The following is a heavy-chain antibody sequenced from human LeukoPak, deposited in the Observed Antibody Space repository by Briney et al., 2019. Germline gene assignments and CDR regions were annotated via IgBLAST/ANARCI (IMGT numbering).Heavy chain of an antibody. V-gene: IGHV3-66*01. CDR2: IYSGGST. CDR3: ARSSITIFGVVIRSPHGMDV. J-gene: IGHJ6*02. D-gene: IGHD3-3*01. Sequence: GGSLRLSCAASGFTFSSYAMTWVRQAPGKGLEWVSVIYSGGSTYYADSVKGRFTISRDNSKNTLYLQMNSLRAEDTAVYYCARSSITIFGVVIRSPHGMDVWGQGTTVTVSS. CDR1: GFTFSSYA.